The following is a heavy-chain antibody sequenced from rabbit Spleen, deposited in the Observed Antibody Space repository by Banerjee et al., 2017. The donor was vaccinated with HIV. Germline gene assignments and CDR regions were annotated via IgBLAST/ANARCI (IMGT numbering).Heavy chain of an antibody. CDR3: VRELVYYFNL. V-gene: IGHV1S47*01. D-gene: IGHD1-1*01. Sequence: QEQLVESGGGLVQPGGSLKLSCKASGFDFSNAGMNWVRQVSGKGLEWIGYVDPVFGVTYYASSVKGRFTISRDNAQNTVFLQMTSLTAADTATYICVRELVYYFNLWGQRTLVTVS. J-gene: IGHJ4*01. CDR2: VDPVFGVT. CDR1: GFDFSNAG.